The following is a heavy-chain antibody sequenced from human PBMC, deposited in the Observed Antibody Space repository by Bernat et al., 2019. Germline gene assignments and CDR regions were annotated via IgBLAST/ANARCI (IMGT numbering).Heavy chain of an antibody. J-gene: IGHJ5*02. Sequence: EVQLVESGGGVVRPGGSLRLSCAASGFTFDDYGMIWVRQAPGKGLEWDSGINWNGGSTGYADSVKGRFTISRDNAKNSLYLQMNSLRAEDTALYYCARAPYYYGSGSFAWFDPWGQGTLVTVSS. CDR2: INWNGGST. CDR1: GFTFDDYG. CDR3: ARAPYYYGSGSFAWFDP. V-gene: IGHV3-20*04. D-gene: IGHD3-10*01.